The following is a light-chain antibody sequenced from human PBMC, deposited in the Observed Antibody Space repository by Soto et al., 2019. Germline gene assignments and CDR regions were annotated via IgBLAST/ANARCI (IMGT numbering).Light chain of an antibody. J-gene: IGKJ4*01. CDR3: QKLSRYPLT. CDR2: SAS. V-gene: IGKV1-9*01. Sequence: DIQLTQSPSVLSASLGDTVTITCRASQALSNYLAGYQQKPGKAPDLLIYSASTLQIGVPSRFSGSGYEKEFSLTITASPPEAFAPYYCQKLSRYPLTLGRGTTVDLK. CDR1: QALSNY.